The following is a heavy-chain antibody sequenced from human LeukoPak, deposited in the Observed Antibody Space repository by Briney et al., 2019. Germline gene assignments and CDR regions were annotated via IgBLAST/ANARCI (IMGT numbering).Heavy chain of an antibody. CDR2: IKSNTDGGTT. V-gene: IGHV3-15*07. D-gene: IGHD3-22*01. Sequence: GGSLRLSCAAPGFTFINAWMNWGRPAPGKGQEWVGRIKSNTDGGTTEYAAHVKGRFTISRGDSKNTLYLQLNSPQTEDTTVYYCSTTYYYDSSAGYWGQGTLVTVSS. CDR3: STTYYYDSSAGY. J-gene: IGHJ4*02. CDR1: GFTFINAW.